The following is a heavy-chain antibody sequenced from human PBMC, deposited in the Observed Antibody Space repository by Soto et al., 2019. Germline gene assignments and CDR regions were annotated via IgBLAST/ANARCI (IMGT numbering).Heavy chain of an antibody. V-gene: IGHV4-34*01. CDR3: ARGRGEQLVPFGDYYYMDV. Sequence: SETLSLTCAVYGGSFSGYYWSWIRQPPGKGLEWIGEINHSGSTNYNPSLKSRVTISVDTSKNQFSLKLSSVTAADTAVYYCARGRGEQLVPFGDYYYMDVWGKGTTVTVSS. J-gene: IGHJ6*03. CDR2: INHSGST. D-gene: IGHD6-6*01. CDR1: GGSFSGYY.